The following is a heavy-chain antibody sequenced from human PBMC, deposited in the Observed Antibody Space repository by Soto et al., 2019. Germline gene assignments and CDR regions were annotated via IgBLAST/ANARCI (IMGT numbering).Heavy chain of an antibody. CDR1: GGSINNYY. Sequence: PSETLSLTXTVSGGSINNYYWSWIRQPPGKGLEWIGYISYSGSTNYTPSLKSRVTISVDTSRNQFSLKLSSVTAADTAMYYCAREKYDSSFDYWGQGTLVTVSS. D-gene: IGHD3-22*01. J-gene: IGHJ4*02. V-gene: IGHV4-59*01. CDR2: ISYSGST. CDR3: AREKYDSSFDY.